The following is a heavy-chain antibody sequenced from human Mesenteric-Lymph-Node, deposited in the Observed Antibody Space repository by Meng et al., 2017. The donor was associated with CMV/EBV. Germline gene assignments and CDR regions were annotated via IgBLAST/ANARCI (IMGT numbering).Heavy chain of an antibody. V-gene: IGHV4-34*01. D-gene: IGHD1-26*01. CDR2: INHSGST. J-gene: IGHJ4*02. CDR3: ARVLVVGATKACDY. CDR1: GGSFSGYY. Sequence: AVYGGSFSGYYWSWIRQPPGKGLEWIGEINHSGSTNYNPSLKSRVTISVDTSKNQFSLKLSSVTAADTAVYYCARVLVVGATKACDYWGQGTLVTVSS.